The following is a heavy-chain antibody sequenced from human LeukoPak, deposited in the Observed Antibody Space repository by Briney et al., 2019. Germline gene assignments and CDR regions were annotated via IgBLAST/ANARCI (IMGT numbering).Heavy chain of an antibody. V-gene: IGHV3-33*01. CDR1: GFTFSNYG. D-gene: IGHD6-19*01. J-gene: IGHJ4*02. Sequence: GGSLRLSCAASGFTFSNYGMHWARQAPGKGLEWVAVIWYDGTNKYYADSVKGRFTISRDNSKNMQYLQMNSLGVEDTAVYYCARDLGSGWYDYWGQGTLVTVSS. CDR3: ARDLGSGWYDY. CDR2: IWYDGTNK.